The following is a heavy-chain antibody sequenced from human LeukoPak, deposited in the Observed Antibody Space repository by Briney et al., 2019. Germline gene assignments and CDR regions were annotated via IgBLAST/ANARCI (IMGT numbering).Heavy chain of an antibody. V-gene: IGHV3-23*01. CDR1: GFTFSSYG. J-gene: IGHJ4*02. D-gene: IGHD3-22*01. Sequence: GGTLRLSCAASGFTFSSYGMSWVRQAPGKGLEWVSAISGSGGSTYYADSVKGRFTISRDNSENTLYLQMNSLRAEDTAVYYCASTTNYYDSSGYSYWGQGTLVTVSS. CDR3: ASTTNYYDSSGYSY. CDR2: ISGSGGST.